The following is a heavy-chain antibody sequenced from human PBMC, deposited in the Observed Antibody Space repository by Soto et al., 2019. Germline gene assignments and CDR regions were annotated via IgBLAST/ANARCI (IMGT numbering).Heavy chain of an antibody. J-gene: IGHJ4*02. CDR1: GFTVSNNY. Sequence: EEQLVESGGDLVQPGGSLRLSCAASGFTVSNNYMSWVRQAPGKGLEWVSLIYSGGSTYYADSVKGRFTISRDSSKNILYLQMNSRRAEDTAMYYCAAYSHKGYWGQGTLVTVSS. V-gene: IGHV3-66*01. CDR2: IYSGGST. CDR3: AAYSHKGY. D-gene: IGHD3-16*01.